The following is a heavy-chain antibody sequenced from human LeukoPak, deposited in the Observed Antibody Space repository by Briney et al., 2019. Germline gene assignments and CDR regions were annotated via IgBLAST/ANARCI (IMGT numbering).Heavy chain of an antibody. CDR3: ARDSGSHSFDY. Sequence: GASVKVSYKSSGYAFTTYYMHWVRQAPGQGLEWMGIINPSGGSPTYAQKFQGRVTMTRDTSTNTIYMELSSLRSEDTAVYYCARDSGSHSFDYWGQGTLVTVSS. CDR2: INPSGGSP. D-gene: IGHD1-26*01. V-gene: IGHV1-46*01. J-gene: IGHJ4*02. CDR1: GYAFTTYY.